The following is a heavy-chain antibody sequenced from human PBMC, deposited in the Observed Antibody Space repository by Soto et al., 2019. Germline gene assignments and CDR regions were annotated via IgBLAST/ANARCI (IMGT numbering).Heavy chain of an antibody. V-gene: IGHV1-18*01. J-gene: IGHJ3*02. CDR3: ARDSNCTNGVCYSFDAFDI. D-gene: IGHD2-8*01. CDR2: ISAYNGNT. CDR1: GYTFTSHG. Sequence: ASVKVSCKASGYTFTSHGISWVRQAPGQGLEWMGWISAYNGNTNYAQKLQGRVTMTTDTSTSTAYMELRSLRSDDTAVYYCARDSNCTNGVCYSFDAFDIWGQGTMVTVSS.